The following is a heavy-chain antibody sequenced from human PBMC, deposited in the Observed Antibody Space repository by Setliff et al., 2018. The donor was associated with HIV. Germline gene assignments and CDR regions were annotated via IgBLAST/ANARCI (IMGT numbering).Heavy chain of an antibody. CDR2: IHNSGTT. V-gene: IGHV4-30-4*08. CDR1: DASITADTFY. Sequence: PSETLSLTCTVSDASITADTFYWNWLRQPPGKGPEWIGYIHNSGTTHYNPAFESRLIISLDMSNNRFSLNLASVTAADTAVYYCARESGLITMVAFDIWGQGTMVTVSS. CDR3: ARESGLITMVAFDI. J-gene: IGHJ3*02. D-gene: IGHD3-10*01.